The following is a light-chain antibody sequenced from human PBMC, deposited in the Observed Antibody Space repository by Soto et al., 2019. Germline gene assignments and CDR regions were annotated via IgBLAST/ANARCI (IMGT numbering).Light chain of an antibody. CDR3: ISYTSSTTLSVV. V-gene: IGLV2-14*01. J-gene: IGLJ2*01. CDR1: RRDVGGYNY. Sequence: QSALTQPASVSGSPGQSITISCTGTRRDVGGYNYVSWYQQHTGKAPKLMIYGVTNRPSGVSNRFSGSKSGNTASLTISGLQAEDEADYYCISYTSSTTLSVVVGGGTKLTVL. CDR2: GVT.